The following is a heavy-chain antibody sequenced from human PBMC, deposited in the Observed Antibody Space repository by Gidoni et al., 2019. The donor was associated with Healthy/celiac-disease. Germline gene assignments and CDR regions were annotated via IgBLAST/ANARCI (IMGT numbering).Heavy chain of an antibody. D-gene: IGHD4-4*01. CDR2: MYYSGST. Sequence: QLQLQESGPGLVKPSETLSLTCTVSGGSISSSSYYWGWSRQPPGKGLEWIGSMYYSGSTYNNPSLKSRVTISVDTSKDQFSLKLSSVTAADTAVYYCASTTNDYTRRSFDYWGQGTLVTVSS. J-gene: IGHJ4*02. CDR3: ASTTNDYTRRSFDY. V-gene: IGHV4-39*01. CDR1: GGSISSSSYY.